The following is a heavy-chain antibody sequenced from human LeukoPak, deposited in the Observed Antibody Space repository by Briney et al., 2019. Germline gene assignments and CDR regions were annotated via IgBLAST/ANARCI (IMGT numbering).Heavy chain of an antibody. V-gene: IGHV3-64*01. D-gene: IGHD3-10*01. CDR1: GCTFSYCV. Sequence: GGSLILLCAPSGCTFSYCVVHWGRRAPGRGEEFVSVSSSNCGSTYYANSVKSRFTISRDNSKNSLYLQMGSLRAEDTALYHCARRGHGSGSYEYYYYYYVDVWGKGTTVTVSS. CDR3: ARRGHGSGSYEYYYYYYVDV. CDR2: SSSNCGST. J-gene: IGHJ6*03.